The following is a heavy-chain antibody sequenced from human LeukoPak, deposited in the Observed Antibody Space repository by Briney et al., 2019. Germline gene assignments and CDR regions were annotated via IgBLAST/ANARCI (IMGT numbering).Heavy chain of an antibody. V-gene: IGHV3-49*04. CDR3: TSSTPFDY. CDR2: IRSKAYGGTT. Sequence: GGSLRLSCTASGFTFGDYTMSWVRQAPGKGMEWVGFIRSKAYGGTTEYAASVKGRFTISREDSKSIAYLQMNSLKTEDTAVYYCTSSTPFDYWGQGTLVTVSS. J-gene: IGHJ4*02. CDR1: GFTFGDYT. D-gene: IGHD2-2*01.